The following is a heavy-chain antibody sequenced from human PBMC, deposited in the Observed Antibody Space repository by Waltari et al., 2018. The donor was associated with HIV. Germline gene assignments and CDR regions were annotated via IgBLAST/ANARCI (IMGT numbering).Heavy chain of an antibody. Sequence: QVQLQESGPGLVKPSGTLSLTCAVSGGSISSSNWLSWVRQPPGKGLEWIGEIYHSGSTNYNPSLKSRVTISVDKSKNQFSLKLSSVTAADTAVYSCARVSHSHYYDTSGHPGFDYWGQGTLVTVSS. CDR1: GGSISSSNW. CDR2: IYHSGST. J-gene: IGHJ4*02. V-gene: IGHV4-4*02. CDR3: ARVSHSHYYDTSGHPGFDY. D-gene: IGHD3-22*01.